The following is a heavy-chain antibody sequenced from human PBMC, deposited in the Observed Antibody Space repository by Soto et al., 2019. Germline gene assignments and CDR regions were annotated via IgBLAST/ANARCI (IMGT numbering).Heavy chain of an antibody. Sequence: QVQLMQSGAEVKKPGASVKVSCKASGDTFTDYYIHWVRQAPGQGLEWMGTVNPSGGHTTYAQHFPGRGAMTRGTATSTLYMELTSLTSDDTAIYYCARGGHVVVVTAALDYWGQGTLVTVSS. CDR1: GDTFTDYY. J-gene: IGHJ4*02. CDR3: ARGGHVVVVTAALDY. CDR2: VNPSGGHT. V-gene: IGHV1-46*01. D-gene: IGHD2-21*02.